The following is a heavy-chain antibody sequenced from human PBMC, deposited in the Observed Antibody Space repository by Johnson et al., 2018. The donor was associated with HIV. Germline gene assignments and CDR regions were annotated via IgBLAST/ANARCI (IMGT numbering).Heavy chain of an antibody. CDR3: AKDTIAGVKGDSLI. D-gene: IGHD3-9*01. J-gene: IGHJ3*02. CDR2: IRYDGSNK. Sequence: QVQPVESGGGVVQPGRSLRLSYAASRFTLSSYGMHWVRQAPGKGLEWVAFIRYDGSNKYYADSVKGRFTISRDNSKNTLYLQMNSLRAEDTAVYYCAKDTIAGVKGDSLIWGQGTMVTVSS. CDR1: RFTLSSYG. V-gene: IGHV3-30*02.